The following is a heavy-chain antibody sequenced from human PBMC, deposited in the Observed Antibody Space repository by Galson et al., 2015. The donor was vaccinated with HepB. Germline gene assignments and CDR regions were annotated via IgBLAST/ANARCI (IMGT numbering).Heavy chain of an antibody. J-gene: IGHJ4*02. Sequence: SLRLSCAASGFTFNNAWMAWVRQAPGRGLEWVGRIKSKTEGETTDYAAPLKGRFTISRDDSKNTLFLQMNSLKTEDTGVYYCATYGSGRKFDFWGLGTL. CDR2: IKSKTEGETT. CDR1: GFTFNNAW. CDR3: ATYGSGRKFDF. D-gene: IGHD3-10*01. V-gene: IGHV3-15*01.